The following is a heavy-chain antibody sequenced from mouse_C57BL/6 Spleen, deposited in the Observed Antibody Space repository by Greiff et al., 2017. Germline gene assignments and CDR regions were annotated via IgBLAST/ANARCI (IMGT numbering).Heavy chain of an antibody. CDR3: ARGRGYDFWYFDV. D-gene: IGHD2-2*01. Sequence: VQLQQSDAELVKPGASVKISCKVSGYTFTDHTIHWMKQRPEQGLEWIGYIYPRDGSTKYNEKFKGKATLTADKSSSTAYMQLNSLTSEDSAVYFGARGRGYDFWYFDVWGTGTTVTVSS. J-gene: IGHJ1*03. CDR1: GYTFTDHT. CDR2: IYPRDGST. V-gene: IGHV1-78*01.